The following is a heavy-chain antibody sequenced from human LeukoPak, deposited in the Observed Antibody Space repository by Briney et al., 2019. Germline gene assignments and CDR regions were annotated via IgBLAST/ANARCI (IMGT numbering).Heavy chain of an antibody. CDR2: ISSSSSTI. CDR3: ATTRGLWWFDP. Sequence: GGSLRLSCAASGFTFSSYSMNWVRQAPGKGLEWVSYISSSSSTIYYADSVKGRFTISRDNAKNSLYLQMNSLRAEDTAVYYCATTRGLWWFDPWGQGTLVTVSS. J-gene: IGHJ5*02. V-gene: IGHV3-48*04. D-gene: IGHD3/OR15-3a*01. CDR1: GFTFSSYS.